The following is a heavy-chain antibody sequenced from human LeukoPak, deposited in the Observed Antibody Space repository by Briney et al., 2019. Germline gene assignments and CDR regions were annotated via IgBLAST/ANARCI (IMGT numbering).Heavy chain of an antibody. J-gene: IGHJ5*02. CDR1: GYSISSGYY. Sequence: SETLSLTCAVSGYSISSGYYWGWIRQPPGKGLEWIGSIYHSGSTYYNPSLKSRVTISVDTSKNQFSLKLSSVTAADTAVYYRARVGSCSGGSCYALNWFDPWGQGTLVTVSS. CDR3: ARVGSCSGGSCYALNWFDP. D-gene: IGHD2-15*01. CDR2: IYHSGST. V-gene: IGHV4-38-2*01.